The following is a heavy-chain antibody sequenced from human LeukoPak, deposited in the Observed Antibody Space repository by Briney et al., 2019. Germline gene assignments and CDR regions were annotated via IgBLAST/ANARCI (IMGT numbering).Heavy chain of an antibody. D-gene: IGHD5-24*01. CDR2: INHSGST. V-gene: IGHV4-34*01. CDR3: ARVGGMTTINNAAFDI. CDR1: GGSFSGYY. Sequence: SETLSLTCAVYGGSFSGYYWSWIRQPPGKGLEWIGEINHSGSTNYNPSLKSRVTISIDKSKKQFSLKLISVTAADTAIYYCARVGGMTTINNAAFDIWGQGTMVTVSS. J-gene: IGHJ3*02.